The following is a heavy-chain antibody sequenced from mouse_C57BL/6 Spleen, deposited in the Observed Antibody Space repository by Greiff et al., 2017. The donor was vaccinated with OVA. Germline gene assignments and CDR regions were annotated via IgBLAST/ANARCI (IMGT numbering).Heavy chain of an antibody. Sequence: QVQLQQPGPELVKPGASVKLSCKASGYTFTSYWMHWVKQRPGQGLEWIGNINPSNGGTNYNEKFKSKATLTVDKSSSTAYMQLSSLTSEDSAVYYCAREDITTVGCFDYWGQGTTLTVSS. J-gene: IGHJ2*01. V-gene: IGHV1-53*01. D-gene: IGHD1-1*01. CDR1: GYTFTSYW. CDR3: AREDITTVGCFDY. CDR2: INPSNGGT.